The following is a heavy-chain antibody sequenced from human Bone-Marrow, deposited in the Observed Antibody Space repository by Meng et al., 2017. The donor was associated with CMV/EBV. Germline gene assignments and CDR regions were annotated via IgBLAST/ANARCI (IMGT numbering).Heavy chain of an antibody. V-gene: IGHV3-74*01. CDR1: GFTFSRYW. D-gene: IGHD6-13*01. Sequence: LSCSSSGFTFSRYWMHWVRQAPGKGLVWVSRINSDGSSTSYADSVKGRFTISRDNAKNTLYLQMNSLRAEDTAVYYCARVIAARPSWGQGTLVTVSS. CDR2: INSDGSST. J-gene: IGHJ5*02. CDR3: ARVIAARPS.